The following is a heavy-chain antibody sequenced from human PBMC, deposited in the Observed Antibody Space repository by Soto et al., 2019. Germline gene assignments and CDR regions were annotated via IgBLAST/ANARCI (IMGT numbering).Heavy chain of an antibody. V-gene: IGHV3-9*01. D-gene: IGHD6-6*01. CDR1: GFTFDDYA. CDR2: ISWNSGSI. J-gene: IGHJ6*02. CDR3: AKGLAARGPVILYYYYGMDV. Sequence: GGSLRLSCAASGFTFDDYAMHWVRQAPGKGLEWVSGISWNSGSIGYADSVKGRFTISRDNAKNSLYLQMNSLRAEDTALYYCAKGLAARGPVILYYYYGMDVWGQGTTATVSS.